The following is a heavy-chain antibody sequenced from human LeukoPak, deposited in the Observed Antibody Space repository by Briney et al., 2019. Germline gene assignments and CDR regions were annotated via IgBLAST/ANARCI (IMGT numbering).Heavy chain of an antibody. Sequence: PSETLSLTCAVYGGSFSGYYWSWLRQPPGKGLEWIGEINHGGSTNYNPSLTSRVTISVDTSKNQFSLKLSSVTAADTAVYYCARATHKGYCSSTSCYFWFDPWGQGTLVTVSS. CDR3: ARATHKGYCSSTSCYFWFDP. CDR2: INHGGST. V-gene: IGHV4-34*01. CDR1: GGSFSGYY. J-gene: IGHJ5*02. D-gene: IGHD2-2*01.